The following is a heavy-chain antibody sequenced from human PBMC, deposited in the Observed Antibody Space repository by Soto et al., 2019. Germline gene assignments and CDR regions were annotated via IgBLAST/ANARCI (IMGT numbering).Heavy chain of an antibody. CDR2: ISAYNSNT. CDR1: GYTFTSYG. V-gene: IGHV1-18*01. CDR3: ASNYLYYYGSGDTNYYGMDV. Sequence: QVQLVQSGAEVKKPGASVKVSCKASGYTFTSYGIIWVRQAPGQGLEWMGWISAYNSNTNYAQKLQGRVTMTTDTSTRPAYMELRSLRSADTAGYYCASNYLYYYGSGDTNYYGMDVWGQGTTVTVSS. J-gene: IGHJ6*02. D-gene: IGHD3-10*01.